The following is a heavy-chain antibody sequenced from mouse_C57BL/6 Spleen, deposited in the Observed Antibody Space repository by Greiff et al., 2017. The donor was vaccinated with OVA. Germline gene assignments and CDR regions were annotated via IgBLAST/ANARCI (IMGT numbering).Heavy chain of an antibody. CDR1: GFTFSSYG. J-gene: IGHJ4*01. CDR2: ISSGGSYT. CDR3: ARIFEDYAMDY. Sequence: VKLVESGGDLVKPGGSLKLSCAASGFTFSSYGMSWVRQTPDKRLEWVATISSGGSYTYYPDSVKGRFTISRDNAKNTLYLQMSSLKSEDTAMYYCARIFEDYAMDYWGQGTSVTVSS. V-gene: IGHV5-6*02.